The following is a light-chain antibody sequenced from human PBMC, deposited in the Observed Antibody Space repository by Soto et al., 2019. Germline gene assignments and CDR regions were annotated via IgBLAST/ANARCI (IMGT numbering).Light chain of an antibody. J-gene: IGLJ3*02. CDR1: SSNIGNNY. CDR2: RNN. CDR3: ASWDDSLNGPV. V-gene: IGLV1-47*01. Sequence: QSVLTQPPSASVTPGQWVTISCSGSSSNIGNNYVFWYQQFPGMAPKLLIYRNNQRPSGVPDRFSGSKSGTSASLAIAGLRSEDESDYYCASWDDSLNGPVFVGGTQLTVL.